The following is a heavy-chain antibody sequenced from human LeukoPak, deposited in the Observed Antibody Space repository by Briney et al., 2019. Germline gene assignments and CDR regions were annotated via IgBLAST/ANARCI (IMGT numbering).Heavy chain of an antibody. D-gene: IGHD2-2*01. CDR1: GYTFTRFG. J-gene: IGHJ5*02. Sequence: DSVKVSCKASGYTFTRFGISWVRQAPGQGLEWMGWISGYNDNPHYVQNFQGRVTMTTDTSSGTAYMELRSLGSDDTAVYYCARVGRDCRDTRCTWSDWLDPWGQGTLVTVSS. CDR2: ISGYNDNP. V-gene: IGHV1-18*01. CDR3: ARVGRDCRDTRCTWSDWLDP.